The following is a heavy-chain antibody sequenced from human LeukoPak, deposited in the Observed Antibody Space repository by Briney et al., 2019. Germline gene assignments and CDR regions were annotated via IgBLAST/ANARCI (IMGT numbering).Heavy chain of an antibody. Sequence: GGSLTLSCAASGFTFDDYVLNWVRQAPGKGLEWVSGVSWNSGSIGYADSVKGRFTISRDNAKNSLYLQMNSLRAEDTALYYCAKETGYYGMDVWGQGTTVTVSS. V-gene: IGHV3-9*01. CDR3: AKETGYYGMDV. CDR2: VSWNSGSI. CDR1: GFTFDDYV. J-gene: IGHJ6*02.